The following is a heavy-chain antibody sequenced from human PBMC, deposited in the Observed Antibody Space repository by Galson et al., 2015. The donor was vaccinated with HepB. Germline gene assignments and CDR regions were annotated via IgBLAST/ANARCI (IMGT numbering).Heavy chain of an antibody. CDR1: GFTFSSYA. J-gene: IGHJ4*02. V-gene: IGHV3-21*01. D-gene: IGHD3-16*01. CDR3: ARADPETLGDY. CDR2: ISSSSSYI. Sequence: SLRLSCAASGFTFSSYAMSWVRQAPGKGLEWVSSISSSSSYIYYADSVKGRFTISRDNAKNSLYLQMNSLRAEDTAVYYCARADPETLGDYWGQGTLVTVSS.